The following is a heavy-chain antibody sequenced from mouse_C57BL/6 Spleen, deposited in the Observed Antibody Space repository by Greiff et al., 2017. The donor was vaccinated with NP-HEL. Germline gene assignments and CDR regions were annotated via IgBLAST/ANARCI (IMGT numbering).Heavy chain of an antibody. Sequence: EVQLVESGGDLVKPGGSLKLSCAASGFTFSSHGMSWVRQTPDKRLEWVATISSGGSYTYYPDSVKGRFTISRDNAKNTLYLQMSSLKSEDTAMYYCARPTMVTTAGYFDYWGQGTTLTVSS. J-gene: IGHJ2*01. CDR3: ARPTMVTTAGYFDY. D-gene: IGHD2-2*01. CDR1: GFTFSSHG. CDR2: ISSGGSYT. V-gene: IGHV5-6*01.